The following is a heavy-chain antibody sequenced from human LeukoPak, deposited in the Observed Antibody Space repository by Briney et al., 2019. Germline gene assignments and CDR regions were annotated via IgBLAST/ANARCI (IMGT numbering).Heavy chain of an antibody. CDR1: GYTFTGYY. J-gene: IGHJ6*03. CDR3: ARARGLYYYYYMDV. V-gene: IGHV1-2*02. Sequence: ASVKVSCKASGYTFTGYYMHWVRQAPGQGLEWVGWINPKSGGTNYAQKFQGRVTMTRDTSISTAYMELSRLRSDDTAVYYCARARGLYYYYYMDVWGKGTTVTVSS. D-gene: IGHD3/OR15-3a*01. CDR2: INPKSGGT.